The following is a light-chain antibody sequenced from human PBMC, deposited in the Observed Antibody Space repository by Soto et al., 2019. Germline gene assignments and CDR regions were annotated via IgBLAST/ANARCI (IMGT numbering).Light chain of an antibody. CDR2: GAS. CDR3: QQYGRSSST. CDR1: QGVSTNF. J-gene: IGKJ1*01. Sequence: IVLTQSPGTLSLSPGDGVTLSCRASQGVSTNFFAWYQQKPGEAPSLLIYGASSGATGVQDRFSGSGSGTDFTLTISRLEPEDFAVYYCQQYGRSSSTFGQGTKVEIK. V-gene: IGKV3-20*01.